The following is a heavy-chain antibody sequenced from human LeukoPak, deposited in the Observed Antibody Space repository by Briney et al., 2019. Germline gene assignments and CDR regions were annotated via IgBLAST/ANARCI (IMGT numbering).Heavy chain of an antibody. D-gene: IGHD3-9*01. J-gene: IGHJ5*02. CDR1: GYSFTSYW. CDR2: IDPSDSYT. V-gene: IGHV5-10-1*01. Sequence: GESLRISCKASGYSFTSYWISWVRKMPGKGLEWVGRIDPSDSYTNYSPSFQGHVTISADKSISTAYLQWSSLKASDTAMYYCAAADVLTGSLYDHWGQGTLVTVSS. CDR3: AAADVLTGSLYDH.